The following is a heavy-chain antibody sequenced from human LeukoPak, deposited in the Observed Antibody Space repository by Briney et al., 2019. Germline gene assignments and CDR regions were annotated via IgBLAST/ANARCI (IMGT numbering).Heavy chain of an antibody. Sequence: DSVKVSCKASGYTFTGYYMHWVRQAPGQGLEWMGRINPNSGGTNYAQKFQGRVTMTRDTSISTAYMELSRLRSDDTAVYYCARYRYYDILTGYYIGYFDYWGQGTLVTVSS. D-gene: IGHD3-9*01. CDR1: GYTFTGYY. CDR3: ARYRYYDILTGYYIGYFDY. J-gene: IGHJ4*02. V-gene: IGHV1-2*06. CDR2: INPNSGGT.